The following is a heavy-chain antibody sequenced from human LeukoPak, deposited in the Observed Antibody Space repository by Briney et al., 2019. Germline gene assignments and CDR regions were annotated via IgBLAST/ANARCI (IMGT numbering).Heavy chain of an antibody. V-gene: IGHV3-66*01. D-gene: IGHD4-17*01. CDR2: IYNGGST. J-gene: IGHJ4*02. CDR1: GFTVSSNY. Sequence: GGSLRLSCAASGFTVSSNYMSWVRQAPGKGLEWVSVIYNGGSTYYADSVKGRFTISRDNSKNTLYLQMNSLRAEDTAVYYCASNRGIYGDFCFDYWGQGTLVTVSS. CDR3: ASNRGIYGDFCFDY.